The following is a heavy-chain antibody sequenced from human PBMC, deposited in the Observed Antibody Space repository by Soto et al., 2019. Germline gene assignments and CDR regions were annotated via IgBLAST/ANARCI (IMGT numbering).Heavy chain of an antibody. CDR1: GYTFASYA. CDR3: ERDPPRPDY. D-gene: IGHD6-6*01. V-gene: IGHV1-18*01. J-gene: IGHJ4*02. Sequence: QVQLVQSGAEVKKPGASVKVSCKASGYTFASYAISWMRQAPGQGLEWMGWISAYNGKTNYAQNHPGRATMTTDTSTSAAYMELSSLRSDDTAVSYCERDPPRPDYWGQGTMVTVSS. CDR2: ISAYNGKT.